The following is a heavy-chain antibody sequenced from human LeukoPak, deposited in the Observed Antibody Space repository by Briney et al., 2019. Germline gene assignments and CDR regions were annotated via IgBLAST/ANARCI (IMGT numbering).Heavy chain of an antibody. CDR3: AKDALMLTAIDAFDI. CDR1: GFTFSSYE. Sequence: GGSLRLSCAASGFTFSSYEMNWVRQAPGKGLEWVSYISSSGSTIYYADSVKGRFTISRDNSKNTLYLQMNSLRAEDTAVYYCAKDALMLTAIDAFDIGGQGTMVTVSA. D-gene: IGHD2-21*02. V-gene: IGHV3-48*03. J-gene: IGHJ3*02. CDR2: ISSSGSTI.